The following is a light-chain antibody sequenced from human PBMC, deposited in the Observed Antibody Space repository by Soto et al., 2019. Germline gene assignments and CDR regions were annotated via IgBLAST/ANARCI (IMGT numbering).Light chain of an antibody. Sequence: EVXMTQXXXTLSXXPGXRATLXXRASQSXNSNLAWYQQKPGQAPRLLIYGASTRATVIPVTFSGSGSGTEFTLTITSLQSEDIAVYYCQQYNDWPLTFGGGTKVEIK. CDR3: QQYNDWPLT. J-gene: IGKJ4*01. CDR1: QSXNSN. CDR2: GAS. V-gene: IGKV3-15*01.